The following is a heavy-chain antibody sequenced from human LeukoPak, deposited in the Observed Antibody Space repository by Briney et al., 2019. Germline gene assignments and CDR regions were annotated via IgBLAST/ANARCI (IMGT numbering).Heavy chain of an antibody. D-gene: IGHD6-19*01. CDR2: IWYDGSNK. V-gene: IGHV3-33*01. Sequence: GGSLRLSCAASGFTFSSYGMHWVRQAPGKGLEWVAVIWYDGSNKYYADSVKGRFTISRDNSKNTLYLQMNSLRAEDTAAYYCARDSSGWGFDYWGQGTLATVSS. CDR3: ARDSSGWGFDY. J-gene: IGHJ4*02. CDR1: GFTFSSYG.